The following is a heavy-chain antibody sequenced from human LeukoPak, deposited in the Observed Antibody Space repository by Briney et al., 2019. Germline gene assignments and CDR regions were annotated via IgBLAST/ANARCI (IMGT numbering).Heavy chain of an antibody. Sequence: PGGSLRLSCAASGFTFSNYGMHWVRQAPGKGLEWVAVISYDGSNKYYADSVKGRFAISRDNSKNTLYLQMNSLRAEDTAVYYCARGRPIVLMVYAPTLHWYFDLWGRGTLVTVSS. D-gene: IGHD2-8*01. CDR1: GFTFSNYG. J-gene: IGHJ2*01. CDR2: ISYDGSNK. CDR3: ARGRPIVLMVYAPTLHWYFDL. V-gene: IGHV3-30*03.